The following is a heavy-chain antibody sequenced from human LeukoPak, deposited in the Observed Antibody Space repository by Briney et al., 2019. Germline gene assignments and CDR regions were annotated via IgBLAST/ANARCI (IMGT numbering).Heavy chain of an antibody. CDR3: ARVTYVDDMLYQYFDY. CDR2: IFHSGNS. Sequence: SETLSLTCAVSSYSISSGSYWGWIRQAPGKGLEWVGSIFHSGNSYYNPSLKSRLTMSVDTSKNQFSLKLTSVTAADTALYYCARVTYVDDMLYQYFDYWGQGILVTVSS. CDR1: SYSISSGSY. J-gene: IGHJ4*02. V-gene: IGHV4-38-2*01. D-gene: IGHD4-17*01.